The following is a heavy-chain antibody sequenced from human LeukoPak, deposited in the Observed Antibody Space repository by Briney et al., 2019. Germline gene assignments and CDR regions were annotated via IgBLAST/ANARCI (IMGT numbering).Heavy chain of an antibody. D-gene: IGHD2/OR15-2a*01. CDR3: AREGISITDY. CDR1: GYTFTGYY. V-gene: IGHV1-18*04. Sequence: ASVKVSCKASGYTFTGYYMHWVRQAPGQGLEWMGWISAYNGNTNYAQKLQGRVTMTTDTSTSTAYMELRSLRSDDTAVYYCAREGISITDYWGQGTLVTVSS. CDR2: ISAYNGNT. J-gene: IGHJ4*02.